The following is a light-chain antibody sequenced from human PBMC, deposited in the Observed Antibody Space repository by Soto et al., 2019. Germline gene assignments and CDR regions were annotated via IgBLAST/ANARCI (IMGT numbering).Light chain of an antibody. CDR1: QSVRNK. CDR2: DTS. V-gene: IGKV3-15*01. J-gene: IGKJ5*01. Sequence: EILLTQSPATLSVSPGERVTLSCRASQSVRNKLSWYQQQPGQAPRVLIYDTSTRATGLPARFSGSGSGTNFTLTISSLQSEESAVYYGEQYNSCSAITFGQGTRLE. CDR3: EQYNSCSAIT.